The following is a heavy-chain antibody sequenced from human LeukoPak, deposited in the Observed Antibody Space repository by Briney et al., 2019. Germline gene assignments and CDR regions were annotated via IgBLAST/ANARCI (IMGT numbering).Heavy chain of an antibody. V-gene: IGHV4-34*01. CDR2: INHSGST. Sequence: SETLSLTCTVYGGSFSGYYWSWIRQPPGKGLEWIGEINHSGSTNYNPSLKSRVTISVDTSKNQFSLKLSSVTAADTAVYYCARGRAARYYYYYYMDVWGKGTTVTVSS. CDR1: GGSFSGYY. D-gene: IGHD6-6*01. CDR3: ARGRAARYYYYYYMDV. J-gene: IGHJ6*03.